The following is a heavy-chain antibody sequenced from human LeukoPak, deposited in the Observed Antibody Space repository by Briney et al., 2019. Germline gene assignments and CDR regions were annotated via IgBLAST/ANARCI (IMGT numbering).Heavy chain of an antibody. CDR1: GFPFSSYS. V-gene: IGHV3-21*01. CDR3: ARVRSHYSSGGFDY. Sequence: GGSLRLSCEASGFPFSSYSMTWVRQAPGKGLEWVSSISTSSRFIDYADSLKGRFTVSRDNAKNSLYLQMNSLSPEDTAAYYCARVRSHYSSGGFDYWGQGTLVTVSS. J-gene: IGHJ4*02. CDR2: ISTSSRFI. D-gene: IGHD6-19*01.